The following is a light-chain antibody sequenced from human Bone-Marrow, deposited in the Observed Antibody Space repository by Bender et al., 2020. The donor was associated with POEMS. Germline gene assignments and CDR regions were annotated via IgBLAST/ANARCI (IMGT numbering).Light chain of an antibody. CDR3: QSYDTSLSGSV. CDR1: SSNIGAGYD. J-gene: IGLJ3*02. CDR2: GDN. V-gene: IGLV1-40*01. Sequence: QSVLTQPPSVSGAPGQRVTISCTGSSSNIGAGYDVHWHQHLPGTAPKLLIYGDNNRPSGVPDRFSGSKSGTSASLAITGLQAEDEADYYCQSYDTSLSGSVFGGGTKLTVL.